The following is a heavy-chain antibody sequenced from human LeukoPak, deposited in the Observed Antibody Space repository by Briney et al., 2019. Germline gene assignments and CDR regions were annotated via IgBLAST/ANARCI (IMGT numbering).Heavy chain of an antibody. CDR3: AKAKFGQWLVIDY. V-gene: IGHV4-39*01. J-gene: IGHJ4*02. CDR1: GGSISSSSYY. D-gene: IGHD6-19*01. Sequence: SETLSLTCTVSGGSISSSSYYWGWIRQPPGKGLEWIGSIYYSGSTYYNPSLKSRVTISVDTSKNQFSLKLSSVTAADTAVYYCAKAKFGQWLVIDYWGQGTLVTVSS. CDR2: IYYSGST.